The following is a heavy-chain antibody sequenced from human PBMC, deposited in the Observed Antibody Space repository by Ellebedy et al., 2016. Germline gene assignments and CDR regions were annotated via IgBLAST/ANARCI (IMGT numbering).Heavy chain of an antibody. D-gene: IGHD3-22*01. Sequence: GESLKISXAASGFTLSTYGMHWVRQAPGKGLEWVSYISSSSTIYYADSVKGRFTISRDNAKNSLYLQMNSLRDEDTAVYYCARDREHYYDSSGYFDYWGQGTLVTVSS. CDR3: ARDREHYYDSSGYFDY. CDR2: ISSSSTI. V-gene: IGHV3-48*02. CDR1: GFTLSTYG. J-gene: IGHJ4*02.